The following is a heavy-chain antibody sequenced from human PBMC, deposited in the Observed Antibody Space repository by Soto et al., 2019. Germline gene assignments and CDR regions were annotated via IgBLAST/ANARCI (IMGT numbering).Heavy chain of an antibody. CDR3: ARGIAEALGDYGMDV. J-gene: IGHJ6*02. D-gene: IGHD6-13*01. V-gene: IGHV1-69*12. Sequence: QVQLVQSGAEVKKPGSSVKVSCKASGGTFSSYAISWVRQAPGQGLEWMGGIIPIFGTANYAQKFQGRVTIXXDXSXXTAYMELSSLRSEDTAVYYCARGIAEALGDYGMDVWGQGTTVTVSS. CDR2: IIPIFGTA. CDR1: GGTFSSYA.